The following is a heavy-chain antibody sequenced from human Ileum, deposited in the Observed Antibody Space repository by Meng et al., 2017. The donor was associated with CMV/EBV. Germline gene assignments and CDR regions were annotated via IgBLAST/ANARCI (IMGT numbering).Heavy chain of an antibody. V-gene: IGHV4-30-4*01. Sequence: QWLQPGSDPEQADPSVTLSCTCTGSGVSIISCHWYWRCIRQTPGKVRGLIGHNHDSGSTYYNPALQSLVTVSVDTSKNLFSRKLSSVAAADTAFYYCARVCGMSVRPLDYWGQGTLVTVSS. CDR2: NHDSGST. D-gene: IGHD6-6*01. J-gene: IGHJ4*02. CDR3: ARVCGMSVRPLDY. CDR1: GVSIISCHWY.